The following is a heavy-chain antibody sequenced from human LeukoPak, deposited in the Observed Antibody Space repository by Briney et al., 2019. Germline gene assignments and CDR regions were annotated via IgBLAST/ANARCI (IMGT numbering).Heavy chain of an antibody. CDR2: ISYSGIT. Sequence: KPSETLSLTCTVSGGSFNSENYFWSWIRQHPVRGLEWIGYISYSGITYYNPSLKCRVTLSVDTSKNQFSLKLSSVTAADTAVYYCAREGNYYDPNGYSVYWGQGALVTVSS. D-gene: IGHD3-22*01. V-gene: IGHV4-31*03. J-gene: IGHJ4*02. CDR1: GGSFNSENYF. CDR3: AREGNYYDPNGYSVY.